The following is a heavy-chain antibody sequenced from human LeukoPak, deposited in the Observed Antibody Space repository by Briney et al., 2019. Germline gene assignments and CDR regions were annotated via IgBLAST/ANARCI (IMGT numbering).Heavy chain of an antibody. CDR1: GFTFSSYW. V-gene: IGHV3-7*01. D-gene: IGHD3-22*01. J-gene: IGHJ4*02. CDR2: IKQDGSEK. Sequence: GGSLRLSCAASGFTFSSYWMSWVRQAPGKGLEWVANIKQDGSEKYYVDSVKGRFTISRDNAKNSLYLQMNSLRAEDTAVYYCAREDYDSSGYSFDYWGQGTLVTVSS. CDR3: AREDYDSSGYSFDY.